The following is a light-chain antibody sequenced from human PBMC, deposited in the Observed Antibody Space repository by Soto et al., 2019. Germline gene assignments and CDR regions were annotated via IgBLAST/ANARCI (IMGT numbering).Light chain of an antibody. V-gene: IGLV2-23*01. CDR2: EGS. J-gene: IGLJ3*02. CDR1: SSDVGSYNL. Sequence: QSALTQPASVSGSPGQSITISCTGTSSDVGSYNLVSWYQQHPGKAPKFMIYEGSKRPSGVSNRFSGSKSGNTASLTISGLQAEDEADYYCCSYAGSSTPWVFGGGTKLTVL. CDR3: CSYAGSSTPWV.